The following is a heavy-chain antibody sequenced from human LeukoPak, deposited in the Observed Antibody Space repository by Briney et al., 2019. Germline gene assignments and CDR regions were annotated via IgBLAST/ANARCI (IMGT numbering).Heavy chain of an antibody. V-gene: IGHV4-39*01. CDR1: GGSISSSSYY. Sequence: SETLSLTCTVSGGSISSSSYYWGWIRQPPGKGLEWIGSIYYSGSTYYNPSLKSRVTISVDTSKNQFSLKLSSVTAADTAVYYCARAGRGVAARPYWGQGTLVTVSS. J-gene: IGHJ4*02. CDR3: ARAGRGVAARPY. CDR2: IYYSGST. D-gene: IGHD6-6*01.